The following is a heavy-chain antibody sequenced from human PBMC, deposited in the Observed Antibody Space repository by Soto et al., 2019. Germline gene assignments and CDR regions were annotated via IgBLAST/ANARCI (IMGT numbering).Heavy chain of an antibody. D-gene: IGHD3-10*01. CDR2: IYHSGRT. CDR3: ARIESIGGFGEFLSWVDP. J-gene: IGHJ5*02. V-gene: IGHV4-38-2*01. CDR1: GYSISRGYY. Sequence: RSLTCGVSGYSISRGYYWGWIRQPPGKGLEWIGSIYHSGRTYYNPSLKSRVSISVDVSKNQFSLKLNSVTATDTAVYYCARIESIGGFGEFLSWVDPWGQGTLVTVSS.